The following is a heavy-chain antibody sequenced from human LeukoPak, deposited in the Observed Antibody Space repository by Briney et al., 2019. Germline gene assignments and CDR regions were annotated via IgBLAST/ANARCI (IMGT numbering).Heavy chain of an antibody. J-gene: IGHJ4*02. V-gene: IGHV1-2*02. D-gene: IGHD4-17*01. CDR1: GYTFTGYY. Sequence: ASVKVSCKASGYTFTGYYIHWVRQAPGQGLEWMGWIYPNSGDTKNAQKFQGRVTMTRDTSISTAYMELSRLKSDDTAIYYCARETPNTGYFDYWGQGTLVTVSS. CDR2: IYPNSGDT. CDR3: ARETPNTGYFDY.